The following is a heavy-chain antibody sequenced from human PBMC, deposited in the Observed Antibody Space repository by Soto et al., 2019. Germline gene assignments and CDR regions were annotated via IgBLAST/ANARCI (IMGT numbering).Heavy chain of an antibody. V-gene: IGHV4-59*01. Sequence: TSETLSLTCTVSGGSISSYYWSWIRQPPGKGLEWIGYIYYSGSTNYNPSLKSRVTISVDTSKNQFSLKLSSVTAADTAVYYCARSSYDFWSGYYNYWGQGTLVTVSS. CDR3: ARSSYDFWSGYYNY. CDR1: GGSISSYY. D-gene: IGHD3-3*01. CDR2: IYYSGST. J-gene: IGHJ4*02.